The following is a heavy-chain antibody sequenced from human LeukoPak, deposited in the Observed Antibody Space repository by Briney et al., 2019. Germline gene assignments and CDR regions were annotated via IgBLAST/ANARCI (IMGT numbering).Heavy chain of an antibody. J-gene: IGHJ4*02. Sequence: SVKVSCKASGGTFSSYAISWVRQAPGQGLEWMGRIIPIFGTANYAQKFQGRVTMTRDTSISTAYMELSRLRSDDTAVYYCARGPSHYDILTGYYSQNDYWGQGTLVTVSS. D-gene: IGHD3-9*01. CDR3: ARGPSHYDILTGYYSQNDY. V-gene: IGHV1-69*05. CDR1: GGTFSSYA. CDR2: IIPIFGTA.